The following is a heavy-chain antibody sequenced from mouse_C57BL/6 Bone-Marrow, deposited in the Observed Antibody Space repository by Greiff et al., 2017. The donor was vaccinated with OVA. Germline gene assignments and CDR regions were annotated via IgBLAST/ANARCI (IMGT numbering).Heavy chain of an antibody. D-gene: IGHD1-1*01. V-gene: IGHV1-39*01. J-gene: IGHJ3*01. CDR1: GYSFTDYN. Sequence: VQLKESGPELVKPGASVKISCKASGYSFTDYNMNWVKQSNGKSLEWIGVINPNYGTTSYNQKFKGKATLTADKSSSTAYMELRSLTSEDSAVYFCARWDYYGSSYPDWFAYWGQGTLVTVSA. CDR2: INPNYGTT. CDR3: ARWDYYGSSYPDWFAY.